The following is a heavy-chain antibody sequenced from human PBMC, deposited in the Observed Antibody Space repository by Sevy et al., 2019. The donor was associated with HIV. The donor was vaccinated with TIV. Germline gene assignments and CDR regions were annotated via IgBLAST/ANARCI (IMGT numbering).Heavy chain of an antibody. Sequence: GGSLRLSCTASGFTFGDYAMSWFRQAPGRGLEWVGFIRSETYGEKTEYAASVKGRFTVSRDDSKSIVYLQMNSLKTEDTAVYYCTRRASRVYGDHLNLYWRQGTLVTVSS. CDR2: IRSETYGEKT. CDR3: TRRASRVYGDHLNLY. J-gene: IGHJ4*02. CDR1: GFTFGDYA. D-gene: IGHD2-21*02. V-gene: IGHV3-49*03.